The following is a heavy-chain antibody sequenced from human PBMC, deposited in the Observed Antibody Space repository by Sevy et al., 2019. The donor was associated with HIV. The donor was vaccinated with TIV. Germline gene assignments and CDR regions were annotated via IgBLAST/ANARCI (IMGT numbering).Heavy chain of an antibody. V-gene: IGHV3-7*03. CDR2: IKQDGSEK. CDR1: GFTFSSYW. J-gene: IGHJ5*02. CDR3: ARAGCRWGGGGCYSGSWWFDP. D-gene: IGHD2-15*01. Sequence: GGSLRLSCAASGFTFSSYWMSWVRQAPGKGLEWVANIKQDGSEKYYVDSLKGRFTISRDNPKNSLFLQMNSLGADDTAVYSCARAGCRWGGGGCYSGSWWFDPWGQGTLVTVSS.